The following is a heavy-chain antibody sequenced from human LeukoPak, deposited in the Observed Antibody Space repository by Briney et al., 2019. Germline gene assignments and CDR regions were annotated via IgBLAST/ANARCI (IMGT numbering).Heavy chain of an antibody. Sequence: GGSLRLSCAASGFTFSSHSMNWVRQAPGKGLEWVSSISGSSSYIYHADSVKGRFTISRDNAKNSLYLQMNSLRAEDTAVYYCAREGGRRWLQSIDYWGQGTLVTVSS. V-gene: IGHV3-21*01. CDR2: ISGSSSYI. CDR3: AREGGRRWLQSIDY. D-gene: IGHD5-24*01. J-gene: IGHJ4*02. CDR1: GFTFSSHS.